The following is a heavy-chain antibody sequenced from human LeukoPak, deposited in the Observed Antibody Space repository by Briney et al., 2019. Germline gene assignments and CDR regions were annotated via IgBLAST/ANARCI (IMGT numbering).Heavy chain of an antibody. D-gene: IGHD6-19*01. CDR1: GYSISSGYY. J-gene: IGHJ4*02. V-gene: IGHV4-38-2*02. CDR3: ARGPPLSGWYFSGPDLPDY. Sequence: SETLSLTCTVSGYSISSGYYWGWIRQPPGKGLEWIGSIYHSGSTYYNPSLKSRVTISVDTSKNQFSLKLSSVTAADTAVYYCARGPPLSGWYFSGPDLPDYWGQGTLVTVSS. CDR2: IYHSGST.